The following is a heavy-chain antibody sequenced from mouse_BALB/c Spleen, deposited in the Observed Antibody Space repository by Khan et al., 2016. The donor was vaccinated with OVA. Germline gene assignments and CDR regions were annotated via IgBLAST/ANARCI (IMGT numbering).Heavy chain of an antibody. CDR3: ARVYGGDFDY. Sequence: VQLQQSGPDLVKPSQSLSLTCTVTGYSITSDYAWNWIRQFPGNKLEWMGYISYSGNTNYNPSLRSRISITRDTSKNQFFLQLNSVTTEDTATYYCARVYGGDFDYWGQGTTLTVSS. J-gene: IGHJ2*01. CDR2: ISYSGNT. V-gene: IGHV3-2*02. CDR1: GYSITSDYA. D-gene: IGHD2-10*02.